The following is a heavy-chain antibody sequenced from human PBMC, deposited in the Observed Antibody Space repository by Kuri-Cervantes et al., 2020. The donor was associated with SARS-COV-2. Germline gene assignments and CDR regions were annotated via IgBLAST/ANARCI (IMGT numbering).Heavy chain of an antibody. Sequence: GGSLRLSCAASGFTFSSYAMHWVRQAPGKGLEWVAVISYDGSNKCYADSVKGRFTISRDNSKNTPYLQMNSLRAEDTAVYYCAKVGRGLGIAAAGTSWGQGTLVTVSS. D-gene: IGHD6-13*01. V-gene: IGHV3-30-3*01. J-gene: IGHJ5*02. CDR2: ISYDGSNK. CDR3: AKVGRGLGIAAAGTS. CDR1: GFTFSSYA.